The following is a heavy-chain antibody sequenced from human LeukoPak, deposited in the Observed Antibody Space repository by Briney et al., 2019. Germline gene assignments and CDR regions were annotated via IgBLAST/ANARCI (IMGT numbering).Heavy chain of an antibody. D-gene: IGHD2-15*01. CDR3: ARKWRSHPALDV. Sequence: ASVKVSCKASGYTFTSYDINWVRQATGQGLEWMGWMNPNSGNTGYAQKFQGRVTITRNTSISTAYMELSSLRSEDTAVYYCARKWRSHPALDVWGKGTTVTVSS. CDR1: GYTFTSYD. V-gene: IGHV1-8*03. J-gene: IGHJ6*04. CDR2: MNPNSGNT.